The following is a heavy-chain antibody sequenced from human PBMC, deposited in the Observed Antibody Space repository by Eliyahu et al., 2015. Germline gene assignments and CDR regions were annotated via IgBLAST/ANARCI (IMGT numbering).Heavy chain of an antibody. J-gene: IGHJ4*02. CDR1: GFXFSGSA. CDR2: IRSKANSYAT. CDR3: FILGSNFEKDGWGSYPL. Sequence: EVQLVESGGGLVQPGGSLKLSCAXSGFXFSGSAXHWVRQASGKGLEWVGRIRSKANSYATAYAASVKGRFTISRDDSKNTAYLQMNSLKTEDTAVYYCFILGSNFEKDGWGSYPLWGQGTLVTVSS. V-gene: IGHV3-73*01. D-gene: IGHD3-10*01.